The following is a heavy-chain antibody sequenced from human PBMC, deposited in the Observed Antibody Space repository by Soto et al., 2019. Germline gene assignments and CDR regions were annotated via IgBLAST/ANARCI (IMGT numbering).Heavy chain of an antibody. J-gene: IGHJ3*01. D-gene: IGHD5-12*01. Sequence: EVQLVESGGDLVQPGGSLSLSCAASGFTFSNYWMHWVRQAPGKGLVWVSRVKTDGSTYYADSVRGRFTIFRDNAQNTVYLQMNSLTVEDTAVYFCARGIRGHYAFDVWGQGTMVTGSS. CDR3: ARGIRGHYAFDV. CDR1: GFTFSNYW. CDR2: VKTDGST. V-gene: IGHV3-74*01.